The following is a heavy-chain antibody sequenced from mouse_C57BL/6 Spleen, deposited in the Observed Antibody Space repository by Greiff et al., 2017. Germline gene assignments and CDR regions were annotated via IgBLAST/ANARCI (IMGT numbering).Heavy chain of an antibody. J-gene: IGHJ3*01. V-gene: IGHV1-42*01. Sequence: EVKLVESGPELVKPGASVKISCKASGYSFTGYYMNWVKQSPEKSLEWIGEINPSTGGTTYNQKFKAKATLTVDKSSSTAYMQLKSLTSEDSAVYYCARRGDWDGFAYWGQGTLVTVSA. D-gene: IGHD4-1*01. CDR3: ARRGDWDGFAY. CDR2: INPSTGGT. CDR1: GYSFTGYY.